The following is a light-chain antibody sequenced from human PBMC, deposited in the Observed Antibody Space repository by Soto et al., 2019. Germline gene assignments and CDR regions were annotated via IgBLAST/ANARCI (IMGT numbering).Light chain of an antibody. CDR1: EPVRNTY. CDR2: GAS. CDR3: QQYAASPLT. Sequence: EIVLTQSPDTLSLSPGERATLSCRTSEPVRNTYVAWYQQQPGQAPRLLIYGASSRAIGIPDRFSGSGSGTDFTLTIRRLEPAEFALYFCQQYAASPLTFGGGTKVDIK. J-gene: IGKJ4*01. V-gene: IGKV3-20*01.